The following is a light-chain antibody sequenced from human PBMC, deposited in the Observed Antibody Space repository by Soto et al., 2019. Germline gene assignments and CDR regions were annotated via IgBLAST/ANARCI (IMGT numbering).Light chain of an antibody. CDR3: QSYDSSLSGWG. CDR2: GNS. Sequence: QAVVTQPPSVSGAPGQRVTISCTGYNSNIGAGYDVHWYQQLPGTDPKLLIYGNSNRPSGVPDRFSASKSGTSASLAITGLQAEDDADYYCQSYDSSLSGWGFGGGTKLTVL. J-gene: IGLJ3*02. V-gene: IGLV1-40*01. CDR1: NSNIGAGYD.